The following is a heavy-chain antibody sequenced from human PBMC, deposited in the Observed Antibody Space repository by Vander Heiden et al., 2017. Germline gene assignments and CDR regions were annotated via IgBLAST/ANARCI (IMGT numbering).Heavy chain of an antibody. J-gene: IGHJ4*02. CDR3: ARGGRFTNFDY. CDR2: IIPILGTA. D-gene: IGHD3-16*01. V-gene: IGHV1-69*01. Sequence: QVQLVQSGAEVKKPGSSVKVSCKASGGTFSSYAISWVRQAPGQGLEWMGGIIPILGTANDAQKFQGRVTITADVSTSTADMELSRLRSEDTAVYCCARGGRFTNFDYWGQGTLVTVSS. CDR1: GGTFSSYA.